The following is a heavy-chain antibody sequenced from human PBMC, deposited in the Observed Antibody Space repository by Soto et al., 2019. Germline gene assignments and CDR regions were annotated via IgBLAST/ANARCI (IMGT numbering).Heavy chain of an antibody. J-gene: IGHJ4*02. CDR1: GFTFSDHY. CDR2: IRDKANSYST. D-gene: IGHD1-26*01. Sequence: GGSLRLSCAASGFTFSDHYIDWVRQAPGKGLEWVGRIRDKANSYSTEYAASVKGRFTISRDDSKNSLYLQMNSLKIEDTAVYYCARVRSYYFDYWGQGTLVTVSS. CDR3: ARVRSYYFDY. V-gene: IGHV3-72*01.